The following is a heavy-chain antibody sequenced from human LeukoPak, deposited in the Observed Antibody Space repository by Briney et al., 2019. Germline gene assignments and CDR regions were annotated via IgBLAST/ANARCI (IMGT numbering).Heavy chain of an antibody. J-gene: IGHJ4*02. Sequence: AGSLRLSCAASGFTFRNAWMTWVRQAPGKGLEWVGRIKSKTDGGTTDYAAPVKVRFTISRDDSKNTLYLQMNSLKTEDTALYYCTTTYSYDSSGSIVDYWGQGTLVTVSS. CDR2: IKSKTDGGTT. CDR1: GFTFRNAW. V-gene: IGHV3-15*01. D-gene: IGHD3-22*01. CDR3: TTTYSYDSSGSIVDY.